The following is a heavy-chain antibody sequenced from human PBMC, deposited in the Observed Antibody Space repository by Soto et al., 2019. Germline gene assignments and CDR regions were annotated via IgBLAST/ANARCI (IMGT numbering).Heavy chain of an antibody. CDR2: INPSGGST. D-gene: IGHD6-13*01. CDR3: ARDGGYTGPNLPREYFQH. Sequence: QVQLVQSGAEVKKPGASVKVSCKASGYTFTSYYMHWVRQAPGQGLEWMGIINPSGGSTSYAQKFQGRVTMTRDTSTSTVYMELSSLRSGDTAVYYCARDGGYTGPNLPREYFQHWGQGTLVTVSS. V-gene: IGHV1-46*01. J-gene: IGHJ1*01. CDR1: GYTFTSYY.